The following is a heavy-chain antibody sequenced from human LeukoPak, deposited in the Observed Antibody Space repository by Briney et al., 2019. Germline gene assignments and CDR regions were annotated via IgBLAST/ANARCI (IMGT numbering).Heavy chain of an antibody. CDR2: IGTAGDT. D-gene: IGHD6-6*01. V-gene: IGHV3-13*01. CDR1: GFTFSSYD. Sequence: GGSLRLSCAASGFTFSSYDMHWVRQATGKGLEWVSAIGTAGDTYYPGSVKGRFTISRDNSKNTLYLQMNSLRAEDTAVYYCARDSEYYYYGMDVWGQGTTVTVSS. CDR3: ARDSEYYYYGMDV. J-gene: IGHJ6*02.